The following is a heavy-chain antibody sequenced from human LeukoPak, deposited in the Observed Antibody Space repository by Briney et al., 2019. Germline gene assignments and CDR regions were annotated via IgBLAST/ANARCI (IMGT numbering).Heavy chain of an antibody. Sequence: GGSLRLSCAASGFTFSNYVMSWVRQAPGKGLEWVSGITGNGGTTYYADSVKGRFIISRDNSKNTLFVQLTSLRVDDTAVYYCARVQYYYASGTHGRFDYWGQGTLVTVSS. D-gene: IGHD3-10*01. J-gene: IGHJ4*02. CDR3: ARVQYYYASGTHGRFDY. V-gene: IGHV3-23*01. CDR1: GFTFSNYV. CDR2: ITGNGGTT.